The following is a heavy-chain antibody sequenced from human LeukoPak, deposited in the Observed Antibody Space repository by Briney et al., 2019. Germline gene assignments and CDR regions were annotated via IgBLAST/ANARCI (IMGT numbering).Heavy chain of an antibody. Sequence: GGSLRLSCAASGFTVSSNYMSWVRQAPGKGLEWVSSISSSSSYIYYADSVKGRFTISRDNAKNSLYLQMNSLRAEDTAVYYCAGTSSSWYRNWFDPWGQGTLVTVSS. D-gene: IGHD6-13*01. CDR1: GFTVSSNY. J-gene: IGHJ5*02. CDR2: ISSSSSYI. CDR3: AGTSSSWYRNWFDP. V-gene: IGHV3-21*01.